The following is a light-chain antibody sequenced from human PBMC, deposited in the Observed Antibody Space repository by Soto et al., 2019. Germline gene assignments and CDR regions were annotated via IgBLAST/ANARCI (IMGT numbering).Light chain of an antibody. J-gene: IGLJ2*01. CDR3: QSYDSSLSGVV. CDR2: GNS. V-gene: IGLV1-40*01. CDR1: SSNIGAGYD. Sequence: QLVLTQPPSVSGAPGQRVTISCTGSSSNIGAGYDVHWYQQLPGTAPKLLIYGNSNRPSGVPDRFSGSKSGISASLAITGLQAEDEADYYCQSYDSSLSGVVFGGGTKLTVL.